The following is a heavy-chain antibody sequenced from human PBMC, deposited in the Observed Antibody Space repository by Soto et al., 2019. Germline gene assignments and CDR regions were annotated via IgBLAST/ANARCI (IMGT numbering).Heavy chain of an antibody. Sequence: SETLSLTCTVSGGSISSSSYYWGWIRQPPGKGLEWIGSIYYSGSTYYNPSLKSRVTISVDTSKNQFSRKLSSVTAADTAVYYCARAPNEGELPSYYYYYGMDVWGQGTTVTVSS. V-gene: IGHV4-39*07. CDR1: GGSISSSSYY. CDR3: ARAPNEGELPSYYYYYGMDV. CDR2: IYYSGST. J-gene: IGHJ6*02. D-gene: IGHD1-26*01.